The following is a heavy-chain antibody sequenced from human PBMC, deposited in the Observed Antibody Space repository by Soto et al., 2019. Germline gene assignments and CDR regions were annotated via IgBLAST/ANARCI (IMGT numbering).Heavy chain of an antibody. CDR2: IXXXSXYX. V-gene: IGHV3-48*02. Sequence: GGSRRLSCAASGFTFSNFPMTWVRQAPGKGLEWXSXIXXXSXYXXXAXXXXGRFTISRDNAKNSMSLQINSLRDEDTAVYYCARQVYTVVTPIDYWGQGTLVTVSS. CDR1: GFTFSNFP. J-gene: IGHJ4*02. D-gene: IGHD2-21*02. CDR3: ARQVYTVVTPIDY.